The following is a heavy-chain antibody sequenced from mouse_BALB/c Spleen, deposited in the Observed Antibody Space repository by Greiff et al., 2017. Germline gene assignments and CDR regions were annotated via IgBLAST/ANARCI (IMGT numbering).Heavy chain of an antibody. D-gene: IGHD2-12*01. CDR2: IYPGNSDT. J-gene: IGHJ4*01. Sequence: VQLQQSGTVLARPGASVKMSCKASGYTFTSYWMHWVKQRPGQGLEWIGAIYPGNSDTSYNQKFKGKAKLTAVTSTSTAYMELSSLTNEDSAVYYCSYDVNYAMDYWGQGTSVTVSS. V-gene: IGHV1-5*01. CDR1: GYTFTSYW. CDR3: SYDVNYAMDY.